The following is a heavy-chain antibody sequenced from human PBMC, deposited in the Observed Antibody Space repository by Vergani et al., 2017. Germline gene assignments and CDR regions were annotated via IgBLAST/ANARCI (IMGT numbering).Heavy chain of an antibody. V-gene: IGHV4-61*02. CDR3: ARGGRDGYNRRGFDY. CDR2: IYTSGST. J-gene: IGHJ4*02. CDR1: GGSISSGSYY. D-gene: IGHD5-24*01. Sequence: QVQLQESGPGLVKPSQTLSLTCTVPGGSISSGSYYWSWIRQPAGKGLEWIGRIYTSGSTNYTPSLKSRVTISVDTSKNQFPLKLSSVTAADTAVYYCARGGRDGYNRRGFDYWGQGTLVTVSS.